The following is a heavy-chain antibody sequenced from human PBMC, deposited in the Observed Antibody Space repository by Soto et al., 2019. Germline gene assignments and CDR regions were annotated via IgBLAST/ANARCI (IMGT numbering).Heavy chain of an antibody. CDR1: GFTFSGYA. CDR3: AKVLQLWCLDY. Sequence: GSLRLSCAASGFTFSGYAMSCVRRAPGKGLEWVSAISGSGGSTYYADSVKGRFTISRDNSKNTLYPQMNSLRAEDTAVYYCAKVLQLWCLDYWGQGTLVTVSS. J-gene: IGHJ4*02. D-gene: IGHD5-18*01. V-gene: IGHV3-23*01. CDR2: ISGSGGST.